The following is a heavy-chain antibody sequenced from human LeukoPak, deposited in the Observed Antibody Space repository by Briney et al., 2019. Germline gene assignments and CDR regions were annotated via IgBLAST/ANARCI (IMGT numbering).Heavy chain of an antibody. CDR1: GFTFSSYG. J-gene: IGHJ3*02. CDR2: IRYDGSNK. Sequence: GGSLRLSCAASGFTFSSYGMHWVRQAPGKGLEGVAFIRYDGSNKYYADSVKGRFTISRDNSKNTLYLQMNSLRAEDTAVYYCAKALTIFGVNDAFDIWGQGTMVTVSS. D-gene: IGHD3-3*01. V-gene: IGHV3-30*02. CDR3: AKALTIFGVNDAFDI.